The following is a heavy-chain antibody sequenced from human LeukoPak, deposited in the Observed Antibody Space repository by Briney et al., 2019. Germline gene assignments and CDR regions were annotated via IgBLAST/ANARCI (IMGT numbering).Heavy chain of an antibody. CDR2: IYYSGST. J-gene: IGHJ3*02. CDR1: DRSNRLYY. D-gene: IGHD3-22*01. V-gene: IGHV4-59*01. CDR3: ARGGNYDSRGTFDI. Sequence: AETQSLTCIVSDRSNRLYYGSWTQKPPGKGVEWLGYIYYSGSTNYNPSIKSRVTISIDTSKNQFSLKLSSVTASDTAVYYCARGGNYDSRGTFDIWGQGTMVIVSS.